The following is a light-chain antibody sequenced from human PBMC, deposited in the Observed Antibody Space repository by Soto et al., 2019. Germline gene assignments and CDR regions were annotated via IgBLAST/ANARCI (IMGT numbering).Light chain of an antibody. Sequence: QSALTQPASVSGSPGQSITISCTRTSNDFGTRYFVSWYQQHPDKAPKLIIYDGTERPSGVSNRFSGSESGNTASLTISGLQAEDEAHYYCCSYATYKMILGGGTKLTVL. CDR1: SNDFGTRYF. J-gene: IGLJ2*01. V-gene: IGLV2-23*01. CDR3: CSYATYKMI. CDR2: DGT.